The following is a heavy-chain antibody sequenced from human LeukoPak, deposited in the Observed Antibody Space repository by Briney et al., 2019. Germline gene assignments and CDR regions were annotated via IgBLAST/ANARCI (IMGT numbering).Heavy chain of an antibody. CDR1: GGPISSYY. V-gene: IGHV4-59*08. CDR2: IYYSGST. CDR3: ARHLGQNHPFDY. Sequence: SETLSLTCTVSGGPISSYYWSWIRQPPGKGLEWIGYIYYSGSTNYNRPLKSRVTISVDTSQDQFSLKLSSVTAADTAVYYCARHLGQNHPFDYWGQGTLVTVSS. D-gene: IGHD3-16*01. J-gene: IGHJ4*02.